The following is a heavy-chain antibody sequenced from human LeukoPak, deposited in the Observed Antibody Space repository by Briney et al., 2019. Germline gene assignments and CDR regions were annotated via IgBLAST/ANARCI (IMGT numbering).Heavy chain of an antibody. CDR2: IYYSGST. J-gene: IGHJ5*02. CDR3: ARGIYDFWSGYYTPGYNWFDP. CDR1: GGSISSYY. V-gene: IGHV4-59*05. D-gene: IGHD3-3*01. Sequence: SEALSLTCTVSGGSISSYYWSWIRQPPGKGLEWIGSIYYSGSTYYNPSLKSRVTISVDTSKNQFSLKLSSVTAADTAVYYCARGIYDFWSGYYTPGYNWFDPWGQGTLVTVSS.